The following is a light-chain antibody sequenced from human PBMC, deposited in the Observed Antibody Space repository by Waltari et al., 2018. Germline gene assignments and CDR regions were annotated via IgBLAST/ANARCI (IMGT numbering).Light chain of an antibody. Sequence: QSVLTQPPSVSGAPGQRVTISCTGSSSNIGADSGVHWSQQLPGTAPKLLIYGNTNRPSGVPDRFSGSKSGTSASLAITGLQAEDEADYYCQSYDNSLSGSWVFGGGTKLTVL. J-gene: IGLJ2*01. CDR1: SSNIGADSG. V-gene: IGLV1-40*01. CDR2: GNT. CDR3: QSYDNSLSGSWV.